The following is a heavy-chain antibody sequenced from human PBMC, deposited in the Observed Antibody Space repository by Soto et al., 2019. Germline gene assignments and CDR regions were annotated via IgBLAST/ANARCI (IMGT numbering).Heavy chain of an antibody. J-gene: IGHJ6*02. V-gene: IGHV3-21*01. CDR1: GFTFSSYS. Sequence: EVQLVESGGGLVKPGGSLRLSCAASGFTFSSYSMNWVRQAPGKGLEWVSSISSSSSYIYYADSVKGRFTISRDNAKNSLYLQMNSLRAEDAAVYYCARDDAGTTSSSFGMDVWGHGTTVTVSS. D-gene: IGHD1-1*01. CDR2: ISSSSSYI. CDR3: ARDDAGTTSSSFGMDV.